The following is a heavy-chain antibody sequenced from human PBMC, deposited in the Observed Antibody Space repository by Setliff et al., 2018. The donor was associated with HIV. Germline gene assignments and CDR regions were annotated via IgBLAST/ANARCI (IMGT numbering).Heavy chain of an antibody. CDR3: ARIYDYGSYYFDY. CDR2: IYYSGST. J-gene: IGHJ4*02. D-gene: IGHD4-17*01. CDR1: GGSISSSNY. V-gene: IGHV4-4*02. Sequence: LSLTCTVSGGSISSSNYWSWVRQPPGKRLEWIGEIYYSGSTNYNPSLKSRVTMSVDTFKNQFSLKLSSVTAADTAVYYCARIYDYGSYYFDYWGQGTLVTVSS.